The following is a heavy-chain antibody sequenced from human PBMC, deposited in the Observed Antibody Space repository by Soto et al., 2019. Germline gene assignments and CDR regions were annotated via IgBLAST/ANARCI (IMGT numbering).Heavy chain of an antibody. CDR1: GGSISNYY. J-gene: IGHJ4*02. CDR3: ARLGLGGY. CDR2: VFSSGTT. Sequence: SSETLSLTCTVSGGSISNYYWSWIRQPAGKGLEWIGHVFSSGTTAYNPSLKSRVTMSLDTSKKQFSLKLTSVTAADTAVYYCARLGLGGYWGQGTLVTVSS. V-gene: IGHV4-4*07. D-gene: IGHD3-16*01.